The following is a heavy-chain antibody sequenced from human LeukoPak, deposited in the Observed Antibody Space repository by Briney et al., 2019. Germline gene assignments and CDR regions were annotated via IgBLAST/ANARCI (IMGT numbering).Heavy chain of an antibody. Sequence: PSETLSLTCTVSGGSISSYYWSWVRQAPGKGLEWVSFIYSDNTHYSDSVKGRFTISRDNSKNTLYLQMNSLRAEDTALYYCARVGIYGDYGRYFDYWGQGTLVTVSS. CDR3: ARVGIYGDYGRYFDY. CDR2: IYSDNT. J-gene: IGHJ4*02. V-gene: IGHV3-53*01. D-gene: IGHD4-17*01. CDR1: GGSISSYY.